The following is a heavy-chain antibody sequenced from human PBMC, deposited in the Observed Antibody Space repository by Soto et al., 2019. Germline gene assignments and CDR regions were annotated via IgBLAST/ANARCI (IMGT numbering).Heavy chain of an antibody. D-gene: IGHD1-20*01. Sequence: SETLSLTCTVSGGSISSGGYYWSWIRQHAGKGLEWIGYIYYSGSTYYNPSLKSRVTISVDTSKNQFSLKLSSVTAADTAVYYCAKYTWNHDLPYYYYGMDLWGQGTTVTVSS. V-gene: IGHV4-31*03. CDR2: IYYSGST. CDR1: GGSISSGGYY. J-gene: IGHJ6*02. CDR3: AKYTWNHDLPYYYYGMDL.